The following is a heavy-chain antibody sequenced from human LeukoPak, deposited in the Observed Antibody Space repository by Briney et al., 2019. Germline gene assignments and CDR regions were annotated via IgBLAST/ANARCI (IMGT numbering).Heavy chain of an antibody. Sequence: SETLSLTCTVSGDSISSSYWSWIRQPPGKGLEWIGHIYYSGSTNYNPSLKSRVTISVTKNQFSLKLSSVTAADTAVYYCARCHYFGSGAYDYWGQGTLVTVSS. CDR3: ARCHYFGSGAYDY. J-gene: IGHJ4*02. CDR1: GDSISSSY. CDR2: IYYSGST. V-gene: IGHV4-59*08. D-gene: IGHD3-10*01.